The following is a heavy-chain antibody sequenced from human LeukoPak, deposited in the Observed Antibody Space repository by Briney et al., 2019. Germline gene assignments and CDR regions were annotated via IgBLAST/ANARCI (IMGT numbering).Heavy chain of an antibody. CDR1: GYTFTSYG. J-gene: IGHJ4*02. Sequence: ASVKVSCKTSGYTFTSYGISWVRQGPGQGLEWMGWISAYNGNTNYAQNLQGRVTMTTDTSTSTAYMELRSLRSDDTAVYYCARSLSGSYYHYWGQGTLVTVSS. CDR2: ISAYNGNT. D-gene: IGHD1-26*01. V-gene: IGHV1-18*01. CDR3: ARSLSGSYYHY.